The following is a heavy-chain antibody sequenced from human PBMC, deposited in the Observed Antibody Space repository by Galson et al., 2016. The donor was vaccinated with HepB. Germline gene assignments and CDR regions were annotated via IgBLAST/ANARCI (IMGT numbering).Heavy chain of an antibody. D-gene: IGHD3/OR15-3a*01. CDR1: GGNFNNYV. CDR3: TQWPTRTGLDF. V-gene: IGHV1-69*13. CDR2: IIPIFNTT. Sequence: SVKVSCKASGGNFNNYVIYWVRQAPGQGLELMGRIIPIFNTTNYAQKFQGRVTITADESTSTAYLELSSLTSEDTAVYYCTQWPTRTGLDFGDQGTLVTVSS. J-gene: IGHJ4*02.